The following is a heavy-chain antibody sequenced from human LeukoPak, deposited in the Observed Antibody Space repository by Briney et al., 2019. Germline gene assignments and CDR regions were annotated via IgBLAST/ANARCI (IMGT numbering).Heavy chain of an antibody. CDR2: INHSGST. Sequence: PSETLSLTCAVYGGSFSGYYWSWIRQPPGKGLEWIGEINHSGSTNYNPSLKSRVTISVDTSKNQFSLKLSSVTAADTAVYYCARVGRVYYDSSGYYNYWGQGTLVTVSS. J-gene: IGHJ4*02. V-gene: IGHV4-34*01. CDR1: GGSFSGYY. CDR3: ARVGRVYYDSSGYYNY. D-gene: IGHD3-22*01.